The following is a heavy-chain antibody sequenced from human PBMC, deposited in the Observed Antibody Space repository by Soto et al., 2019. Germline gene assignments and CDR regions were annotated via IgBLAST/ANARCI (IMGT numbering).Heavy chain of an antibody. CDR1: GGSISSGVYY. CDR2: IYYSGIT. CDR3: ARAISSGWYGDAFDI. Sequence: SETLSLTCTVSGGSISSGVYYWIWIRQHPGKVLEWIGYIYYSGITYYNPSLKSRVTISVDTSKNQFSLKLSSVTAADTAVYYCARAISSGWYGDAFDIWGQGTMVTVSS. D-gene: IGHD6-19*01. J-gene: IGHJ3*02. V-gene: IGHV4-31*03.